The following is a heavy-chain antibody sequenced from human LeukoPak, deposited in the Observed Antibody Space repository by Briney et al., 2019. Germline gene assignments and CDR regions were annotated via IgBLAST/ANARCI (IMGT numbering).Heavy chain of an antibody. CDR3: ARKLAAYYDFWSGTHLFDY. D-gene: IGHD3-3*01. V-gene: IGHV1-18*01. Sequence: GASVKVSCKASGYTFTSDGISWVRQAPGQGLEWMGWISACNGNTNYAQKLQGRVTMTTDTSTSTAYMELRSLRSDDTAVYYCARKLAAYYDFWSGTHLFDYWGQGTLVTVSS. CDR2: ISACNGNT. CDR1: GYTFTSDG. J-gene: IGHJ4*02.